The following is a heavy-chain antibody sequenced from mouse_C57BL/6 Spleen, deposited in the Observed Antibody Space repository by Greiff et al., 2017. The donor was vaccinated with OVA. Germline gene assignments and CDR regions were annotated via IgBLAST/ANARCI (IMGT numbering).Heavy chain of an antibody. V-gene: IGHV5-2*01. CDR3: ARGGYYGDAMDY. Sequence: EVNVVESGGGLVQPGESLKLSCESNEYEFPSHDMSWVRKTPEKRLELVAAINSDGGSTYYPDTMERRFIISRDNTKKTLYLQMSSLRSEDTALYYCARGGYYGDAMDYWGQGTSVTVSS. CDR2: INSDGGST. D-gene: IGHD1-1*01. CDR1: EYEFPSHD. J-gene: IGHJ4*01.